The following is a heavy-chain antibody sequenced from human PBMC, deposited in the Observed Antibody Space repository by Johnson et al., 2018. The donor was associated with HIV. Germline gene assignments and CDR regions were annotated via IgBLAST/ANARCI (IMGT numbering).Heavy chain of an antibody. V-gene: IGHV3-30*18. CDR3: AKDKMYSDSSGSKEGGVAFDI. Sequence: QVQLVESGGGLVQPGGSLRLSCAASGFTFSSYAMSWVRQAPGQGLEWVAVISYAGSNKYYAYSVKGRFTISRDNSKNTLYLQMNRLRAEDTAVYYCAKDKMYSDSSGSKEGGVAFDIWGQGTMVIVSS. D-gene: IGHD3-22*01. J-gene: IGHJ3*02. CDR2: ISYAGSNK. CDR1: GFTFSSYA.